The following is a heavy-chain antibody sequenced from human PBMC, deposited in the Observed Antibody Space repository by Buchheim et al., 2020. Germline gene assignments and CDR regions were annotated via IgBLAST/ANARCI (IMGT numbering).Heavy chain of an antibody. V-gene: IGHV1-46*01. D-gene: IGHD6-19*01. CDR1: GYTFTNYH. CDR2: INPSSGRT. CDR3: ARDNSDWSSDY. Sequence: QVQLVQSGAEVTNPGASVKASCKASGYTFTNYHMHWVRQAPGQGLEWMAIINPSSGRTRYAQKFQGRVTVTRDTSTSTVDMELSSLSSEDTAVYYCARDNSDWSSDYWGPG. J-gene: IGHJ4*02.